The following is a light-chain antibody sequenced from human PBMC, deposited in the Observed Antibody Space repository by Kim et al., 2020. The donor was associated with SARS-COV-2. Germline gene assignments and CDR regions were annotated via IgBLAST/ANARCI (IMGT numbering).Light chain of an antibody. CDR2: SHN. V-gene: IGLV1-44*01. CDR1: SSNIGSNP. Sequence: QRLIISCSGSSSNIGSNPVNWYQQPPGTAPKLLIYSHNQRPSGVPDRFSGSKSGTSASLSISGLQSEDGADYYCAAWDDSLNGWVFGGGTQLTVL. J-gene: IGLJ3*02. CDR3: AAWDDSLNGWV.